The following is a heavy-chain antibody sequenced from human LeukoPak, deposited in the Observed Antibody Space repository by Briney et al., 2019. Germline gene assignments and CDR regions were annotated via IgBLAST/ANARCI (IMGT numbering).Heavy chain of an antibody. CDR1: GGSISSGSYY. D-gene: IGHD3-10*01. CDR3: ARERSPILWFDRFDP. CDR2: IYTSGST. J-gene: IGHJ5*02. V-gene: IGHV4-61*02. Sequence: SETLSLTCTVSGGSISSGSYYWSWIRQPAGKGLEWIGRIYTSGSTNYNPSLKSRVTISVDTSKSQFSLKLSSVTAADTAVYYCARERSPILWFDRFDPWGQGTLVTVSS.